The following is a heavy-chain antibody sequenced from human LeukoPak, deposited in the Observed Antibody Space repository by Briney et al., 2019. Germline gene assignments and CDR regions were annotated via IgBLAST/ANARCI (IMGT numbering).Heavy chain of an antibody. V-gene: IGHV1-24*01. J-gene: IGHJ6*02. CDR1: GNTLTDLS. CDR2: FDPEDAEV. D-gene: IGHD2-2*01. Sequence: ASVKVSCKVSGNTLTDLSIHWVRQAPEKGLDWMGGFDPEDAEVIYAEKFQDRVTMTEDPSTDTAYLELSSLRSEDTAVYYCARPALQGGGYYYYYGMDVWGQGTTVTVSS. CDR3: ARPALQGGGYYYYYGMDV.